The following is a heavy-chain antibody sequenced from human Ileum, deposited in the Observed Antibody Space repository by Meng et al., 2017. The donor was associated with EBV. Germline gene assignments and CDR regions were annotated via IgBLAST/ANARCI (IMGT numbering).Heavy chain of an antibody. CDR3: ARETRGTFDI. CDR1: GASISSYY. Sequence: QAQLQESGPVLVKPSETLSLTCTVSGASISSYYWSWIRQPPGKGLEWIGYTFYGGSATYNPSLKSRVTISPDTSKNQFSLKVNSVTAADTAVYYCARETRGTFDIWGQGTMVTVSS. V-gene: IGHV4-59*01. D-gene: IGHD1-1*01. J-gene: IGHJ3*02. CDR2: TFYGGSA.